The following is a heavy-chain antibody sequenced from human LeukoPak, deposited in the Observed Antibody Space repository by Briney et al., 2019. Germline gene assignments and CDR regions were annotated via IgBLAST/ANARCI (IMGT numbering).Heavy chain of an antibody. Sequence: SETLSLTCTVSGGSISSYYWSWIRQPAGKGLEWIGRIYTSGTTNYNPSLKSRITMSVDTSKNQFSLKMRSVTAADTAVYYCARANYDGSDYWGQGSLVTVSS. CDR3: ARANYDGSDY. CDR1: GGSISSYY. D-gene: IGHD3-22*01. CDR2: IYTSGTT. J-gene: IGHJ4*02. V-gene: IGHV4-4*07.